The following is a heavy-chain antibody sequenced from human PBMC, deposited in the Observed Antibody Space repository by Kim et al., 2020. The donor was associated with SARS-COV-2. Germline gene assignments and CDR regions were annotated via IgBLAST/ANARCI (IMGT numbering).Heavy chain of an antibody. Sequence: SETLSLTCAVYGGSFSGYYWSWIRQPPGKGLEWIGEINHSGSTNYNPSLKSRVTISVDTSKNQFSLKLSSVTAADTAVYYCARPNTGYSSSWHFDYWGQGTLVTVSS. J-gene: IGHJ4*02. D-gene: IGHD6-13*01. V-gene: IGHV4-34*01. CDR1: GGSFSGYY. CDR3: ARPNTGYSSSWHFDY. CDR2: INHSGST.